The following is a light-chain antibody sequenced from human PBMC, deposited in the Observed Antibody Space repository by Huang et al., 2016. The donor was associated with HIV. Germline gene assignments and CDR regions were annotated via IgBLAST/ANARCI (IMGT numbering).Light chain of an antibody. Sequence: EVVLTQSPGTLSLSPGERATLSYRASQTISSNYFAWYQQKPGQAPRLLIYGTSNRATGIPDRFSGSGSGTDCTLTISRLEPEDFAVYYCQQYGNSPPYTFGRGTTLDIK. J-gene: IGKJ2*01. V-gene: IGKV3-20*01. CDR3: QQYGNSPPYT. CDR1: QTISSNY. CDR2: GTS.